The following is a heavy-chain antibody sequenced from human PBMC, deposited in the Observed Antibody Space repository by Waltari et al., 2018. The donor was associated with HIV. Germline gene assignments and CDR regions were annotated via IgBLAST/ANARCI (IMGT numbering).Heavy chain of an antibody. Sequence: QVQLVEYGGGLVKPGGSLRLFCAASGFTFSDYSMSRIRQPPGKGLEWVSYINTGGSNIHYSDSVKGRFTISRDNAKNALYLQMDNLRGEDTAVYYCARPRYSGYDYPTYFDSWGQGNLVTVSS. CDR3: ARPRYSGYDYPTYFDS. CDR2: INTGGSNI. D-gene: IGHD5-12*01. CDR1: GFTFSDYS. J-gene: IGHJ4*02. V-gene: IGHV3-11*01.